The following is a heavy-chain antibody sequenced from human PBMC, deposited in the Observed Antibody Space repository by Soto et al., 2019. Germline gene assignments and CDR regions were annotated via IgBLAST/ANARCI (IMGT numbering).Heavy chain of an antibody. J-gene: IGHJ4*02. CDR2: IIPIFGTA. CDR1: GGTFSSYA. V-gene: IGHV1-69*13. Sequence: SVKVSCKASGGTFSSYAISWVRQAPGQGLEWMGGIIPIFGTANYAQKFQGRVTITADESTSTAYMGLSSLRSEDTAVYYCARDCSGGSCYLGLDYWGQGTLVTVSS. CDR3: ARDCSGGSCYLGLDY. D-gene: IGHD2-15*01.